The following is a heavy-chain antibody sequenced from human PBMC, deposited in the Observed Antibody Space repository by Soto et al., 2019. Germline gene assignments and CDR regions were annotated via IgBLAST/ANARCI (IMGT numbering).Heavy chain of an antibody. CDR1: GYTFTSYA. D-gene: IGHD5-12*01. CDR3: AGGLGIVATIYAFDI. V-gene: IGHV1-3*01. Sequence: ASVKVSCKAAGYTFTSYAMHWVRQAPGQRLEWMGWINAGNGNTKYSQKFQGRVTITRDTSASTAYMELSSLRSEDTAVYYCAGGLGIVATIYAFDIWGQGTMVTVSS. CDR2: INAGNGNT. J-gene: IGHJ3*02.